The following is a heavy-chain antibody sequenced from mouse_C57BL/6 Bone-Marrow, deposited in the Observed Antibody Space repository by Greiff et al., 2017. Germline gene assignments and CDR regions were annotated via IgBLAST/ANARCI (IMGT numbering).Heavy chain of an antibody. V-gene: IGHV3-6*01. CDR2: ISYDGSN. Sequence: ESGPGLVKPSQSLSLTCSVTGYSITSGYYWNWIRQFPGNKLEWMGYISYDGSNNYNPSLKNRISITRDTSKNQFFLKLNSVTTEDTATYYCARGDYGSSYDDWYFDVWGTGTTVTVSS. D-gene: IGHD1-1*01. J-gene: IGHJ1*03. CDR3: ARGDYGSSYDDWYFDV. CDR1: GYSITSGYY.